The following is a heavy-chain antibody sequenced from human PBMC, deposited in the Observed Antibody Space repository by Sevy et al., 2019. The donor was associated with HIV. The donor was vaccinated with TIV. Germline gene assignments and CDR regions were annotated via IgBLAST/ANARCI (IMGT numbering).Heavy chain of an antibody. CDR2: ISVSSSHI. Sequence: GGSLRLSCAASGFTFSSYSMNWVRQAPGMGLEWVSSISVSSSHIFYADSVKGRFTISRDNSKNTLYLQMNSLRAEDTAVYYCAKGPASDFWSGYTFNYFDYWGQGTLVTVSS. V-gene: IGHV3-21*04. D-gene: IGHD3-3*01. CDR1: GFTFSSYS. J-gene: IGHJ4*02. CDR3: AKGPASDFWSGYTFNYFDY.